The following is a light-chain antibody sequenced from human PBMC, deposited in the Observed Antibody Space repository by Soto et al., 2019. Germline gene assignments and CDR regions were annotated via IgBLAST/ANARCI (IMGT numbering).Light chain of an antibody. CDR3: SSYAGSYTVV. J-gene: IGLJ2*01. V-gene: IGLV2-11*01. CDR1: SSDVGSYNY. CDR2: DVT. Sequence: QSALTQPRSVSGSPGQSVTISCTGTSSDVGSYNYVSWCQQHPGKAPKLIIYDVTKRPSGVPDRFSGSRSGNTASLTISGLQAEDEADYYCSSYAGSYTVVFGGGTKLTVL.